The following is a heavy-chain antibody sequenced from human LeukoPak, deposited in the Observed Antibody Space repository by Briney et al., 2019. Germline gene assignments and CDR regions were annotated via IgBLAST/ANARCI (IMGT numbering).Heavy chain of an antibody. CDR2: ISSSSSYI. CDR1: GFTFSIYS. Sequence: GGSLRLSCAASGFTFSIYSMNWVRQAPGKGLEWVSSISSSSSYIYYADSVKGRFTISRDNARNSLFLQMNSLRAEDTAVYYCARDIGGDFSLAAFDVWGQGTMVTVSS. V-gene: IGHV3-21*01. CDR3: ARDIGGDFSLAAFDV. D-gene: IGHD2-21*02. J-gene: IGHJ3*01.